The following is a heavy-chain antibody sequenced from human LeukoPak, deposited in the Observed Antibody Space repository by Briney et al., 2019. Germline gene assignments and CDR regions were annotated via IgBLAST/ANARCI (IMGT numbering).Heavy chain of an antibody. CDR2: IKQDGSEK. CDR3: ATFPYYFDSSGSYYFDF. CDR1: GFTFSSYN. J-gene: IGHJ4*02. Sequence: PGGSLRLSCAASGFTFSSYNMDWVRQAPGKGLEWVANIKQDGSEKYYVDSVKGRFTISRDNAKNSLYLQMNSLRAEDTAVFYCATFPYYFDSSGSYYFDFWGQGTLVTVSS. V-gene: IGHV3-7*01. D-gene: IGHD3-22*01.